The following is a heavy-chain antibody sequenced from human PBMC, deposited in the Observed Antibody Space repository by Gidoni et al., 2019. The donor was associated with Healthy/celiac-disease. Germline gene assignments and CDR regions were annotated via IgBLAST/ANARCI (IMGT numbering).Heavy chain of an antibody. CDR2: INHSGST. J-gene: IGHJ4*02. D-gene: IGHD3-16*02. CDR1: GGSFSGYY. Sequence: QVQLQQWGAGLLKPSETLSLTCAVYGGSFSGYYWSWIRQPPGKGLEWIGEINHSGSTNYNPSLKSRVTISVDTSKNQFSLKLSSVTAADTAVYYCARGLGVWGSYRFEYWGQGTLVTVSS. CDR3: ARGLGVWGSYRFEY. V-gene: IGHV4-34*01.